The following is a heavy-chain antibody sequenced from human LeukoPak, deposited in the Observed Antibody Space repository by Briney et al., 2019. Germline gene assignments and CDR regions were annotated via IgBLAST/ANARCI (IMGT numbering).Heavy chain of an antibody. Sequence: SETLSLTCTVSGGSISSYYWSWIRQPPGKGLEWIAYISDIGSINYNPSLKSRVTISVDTSKNQFSLKLSSVTAADTAVYYCARRRDPYLTTIFGVVTQNWFDPWGQGTLVTVSS. D-gene: IGHD3-3*01. CDR3: ARRRDPYLTTIFGVVTQNWFDP. CDR1: GGSISSYY. CDR2: ISDIGSI. J-gene: IGHJ5*02. V-gene: IGHV4-59*12.